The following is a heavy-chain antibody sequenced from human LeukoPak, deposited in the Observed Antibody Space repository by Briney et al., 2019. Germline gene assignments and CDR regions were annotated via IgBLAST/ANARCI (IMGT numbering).Heavy chain of an antibody. J-gene: IGHJ3*02. V-gene: IGHV3-33*01. CDR2: IWYDGSNE. Sequence: GRSLRLSCAASGFTFSSYAMHWVRQAPGKGLEWVAVIWYDGSNEYYADSVTGRFTISRDSSKNTLFLQMNSLRAEDTAVYHCAREADCSGGSCYRGAFDIWGQGTMVTVSS. D-gene: IGHD2-15*01. CDR3: AREADCSGGSCYRGAFDI. CDR1: GFTFSSYA.